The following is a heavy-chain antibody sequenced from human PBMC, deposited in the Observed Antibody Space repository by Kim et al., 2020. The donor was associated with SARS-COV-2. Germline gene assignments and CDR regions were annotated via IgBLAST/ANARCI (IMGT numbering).Heavy chain of an antibody. CDR3: ARDRPPRVRFWDV. J-gene: IGHJ6*04. D-gene: IGHD3-3*01. V-gene: IGHV1-18*01. Sequence: YAQKLQGRVTMTTDTSTSTAYMELRSLRSDDTAVYYCARDRPPRVRFWDVWGKGTTVTVSS.